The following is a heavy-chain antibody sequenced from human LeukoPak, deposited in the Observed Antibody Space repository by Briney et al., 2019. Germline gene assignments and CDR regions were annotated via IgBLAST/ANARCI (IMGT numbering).Heavy chain of an antibody. Sequence: SETLSLTCIVSGGSISSGSYYWGWIRQPPGKGLEWIGSVSYSGSAYYNPSLKSRVTISVDTSKNQFSLKLSSVTAADTAVYYCARGGGYNDFDYWGQGTLVTVSS. V-gene: IGHV4-39*01. CDR3: ARGGGYNDFDY. J-gene: IGHJ4*02. CDR1: GGSISSGSYY. D-gene: IGHD5-24*01. CDR2: VSYSGSA.